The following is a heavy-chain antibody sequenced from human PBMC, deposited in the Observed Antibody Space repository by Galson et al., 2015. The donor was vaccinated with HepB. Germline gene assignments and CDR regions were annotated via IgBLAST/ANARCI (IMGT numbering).Heavy chain of an antibody. CDR1: GYTFNNYG. CDR3: ARGALVGVVGGRQNDCFAP. J-gene: IGHJ5*02. Sequence: QSGAEVKKPGASVKVSCKASGYTFNNYGINWVRQAPGQGLEWMGWINTYNGNTNYAQKFQGRLTMTTDTFTSTAYMELRSLGSDDTAFYYCARGALVGVVGGRQNDCFAPWGQGTLVTVSS. D-gene: IGHD2-15*01. CDR2: INTYNGNT. V-gene: IGHV1-18*01.